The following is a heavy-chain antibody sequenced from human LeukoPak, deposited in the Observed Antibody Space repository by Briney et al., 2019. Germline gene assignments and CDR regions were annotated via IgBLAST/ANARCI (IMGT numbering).Heavy chain of an antibody. J-gene: IGHJ4*02. CDR1: GFTFINYW. CDR3: AKDQVTIIVVAPMI. D-gene: IGHD3-22*01. CDR2: IKQDGSDK. Sequence: GGSLRLSCAASGFTFINYWMSWVRQAPGKGLEWVANIKQDGSDKDYVDSVKGRFTISRDNSKSTLYLQMNSLRAEDTAVYYCAKDQVTIIVVAPMIWGQGTLVTVSS. V-gene: IGHV3-7*03.